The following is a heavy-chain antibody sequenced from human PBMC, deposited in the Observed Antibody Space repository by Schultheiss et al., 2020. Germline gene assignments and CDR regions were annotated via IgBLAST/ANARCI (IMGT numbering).Heavy chain of an antibody. CDR2: INPNSGGT. V-gene: IGHV1-2*06. J-gene: IGHJ4*02. CDR3: ARGRAVAGRFDY. D-gene: IGHD6-19*01. Sequence: ASVKVSCKASGYIFTDYYMHWVRQAPGQGLEWMGRINPNSGGTNYAQKFQGRVTMTRDTSISTAYMELSRLRSDDTAVYYCARGRAVAGRFDYWGQGTLVTVSS. CDR1: GYIFTDYY.